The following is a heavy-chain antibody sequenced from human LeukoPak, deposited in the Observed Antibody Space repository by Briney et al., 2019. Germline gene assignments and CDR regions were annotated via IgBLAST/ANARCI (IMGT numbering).Heavy chain of an antibody. V-gene: IGHV3-20*04. Sequence: RSGGSLRLSCAASGFTFDDYAMSWVRHAPGKGLEWVSGINWNGGSTGYVDSVKGRFAISRDNAKNSLYLQMNSLRGEDTALYYCARDAHFGGVFDIWGQGTMVTVSS. J-gene: IGHJ3*02. D-gene: IGHD2-21*01. CDR2: INWNGGST. CDR1: GFTFDDYA. CDR3: ARDAHFGGVFDI.